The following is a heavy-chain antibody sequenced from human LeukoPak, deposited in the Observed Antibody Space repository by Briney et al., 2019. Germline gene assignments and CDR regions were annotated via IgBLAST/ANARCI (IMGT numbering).Heavy chain of an antibody. CDR2: TRNKAKSYTT. CDR1: GFTFSDHY. V-gene: IGHV3-72*01. Sequence: PGGSLRLSCAASGFTFSDHYMDWVRQAPGKGREGVGRTRNKAKSYTTEYAACVKGRITISRHDPKNSVYLQVNSLKTEDTAVYYCARLSQQNYALVGDWGQGTLVTVSS. D-gene: IGHD2-2*01. CDR3: ARLSQQNYALVGD. J-gene: IGHJ4*02.